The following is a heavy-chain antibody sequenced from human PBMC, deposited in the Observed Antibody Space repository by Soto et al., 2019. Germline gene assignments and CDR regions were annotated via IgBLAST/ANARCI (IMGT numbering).Heavy chain of an antibody. CDR1: GGSFSGYY. CDR3: ARGFLATDWFDP. D-gene: IGHD3-3*01. Sequence: QVQLQQWGAGLLKPSETLSLTCAVYGGSFSGYYWSWIRQPPGKGLEWIGEINHSGSTNYNPSLKSRVPISVDTSKNQFSLKLSSVTAADTAVYYCARGFLATDWFDPWGQGTLVTVSS. J-gene: IGHJ5*02. CDR2: INHSGST. V-gene: IGHV4-34*01.